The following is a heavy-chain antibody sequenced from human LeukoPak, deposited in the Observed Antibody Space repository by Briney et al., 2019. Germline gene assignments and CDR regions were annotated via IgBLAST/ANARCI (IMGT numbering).Heavy chain of an antibody. J-gene: IGHJ4*02. CDR1: GGSISSYY. Sequence: SETLSLTCTVSGGSISSYYWSWIQQPPGKGLEWIGYIYYSGSTNYNPSLKSRVTISVDTSKNQFSLKLSSVTAADTAVYYCAREADCGGDCYYFDYWGQGTLVTVSS. CDR2: IYYSGST. D-gene: IGHD2-21*01. CDR3: AREADCGGDCYYFDY. V-gene: IGHV4-59*01.